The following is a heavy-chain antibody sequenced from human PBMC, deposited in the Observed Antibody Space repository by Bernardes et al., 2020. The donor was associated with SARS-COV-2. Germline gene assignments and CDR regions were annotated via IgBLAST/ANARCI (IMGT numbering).Heavy chain of an antibody. CDR3: ARGGTVTTLYWAFYYYGMDV. CDR1: GGSFSGYY. D-gene: IGHD4-17*01. V-gene: IGHV4-34*01. J-gene: IGHJ6*02. Sequence: SETLSLTCAVYGGSFSGYYWSWIRQPPGKGLEWIGEINHSGSTNYNPSLKSRVTISVDTSKNQFSLKLSSVTAADTAVYYCARGGTVTTLYWAFYYYGMDVWGQGTTVTVSS. CDR2: INHSGST.